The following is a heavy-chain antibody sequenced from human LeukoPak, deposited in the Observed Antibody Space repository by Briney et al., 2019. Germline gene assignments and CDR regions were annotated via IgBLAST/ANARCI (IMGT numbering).Heavy chain of an antibody. CDR3: ARPGEVAELDF. D-gene: IGHD5-12*01. V-gene: IGHV5-51*01. J-gene: IGHJ4*02. CDR2: IYPGDSDT. Sequence: PGASLQICCQGAGSLFTSYWIGCGRPLPGKGLEWMGIIYPGDSDTRDSPSFQGQVTISADKSISTAYLQWSSLKASATAMCDCARPGEVAELDFWGQGTLVTVSS. CDR1: GSLFTSYW.